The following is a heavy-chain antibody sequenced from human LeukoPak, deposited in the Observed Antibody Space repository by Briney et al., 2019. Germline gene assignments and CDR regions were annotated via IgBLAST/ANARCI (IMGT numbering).Heavy chain of an antibody. J-gene: IGHJ3*02. V-gene: IGHV2-5*01. CDR3: AHRGFGVAPNDAFDI. Sequence: SGPTLAKPTQTLTLTCTFSGFSLSTSGVGVGWIRQPPGKALEWLALIYWNDDKRYSPSLKSRLTITKDTSKNQVVLTMTNMDPVDTATYYCAHRGFGVAPNDAFDIWGQGTMVTVSS. D-gene: IGHD3-3*01. CDR1: GFSLSTSGVG. CDR2: IYWNDDK.